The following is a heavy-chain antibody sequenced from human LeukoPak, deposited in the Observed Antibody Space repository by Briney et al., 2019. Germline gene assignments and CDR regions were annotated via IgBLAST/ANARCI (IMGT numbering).Heavy chain of an antibody. D-gene: IGHD2-15*01. Sequence: SETLSLTCTVSGGSISSYYWSWIRQPAGKGLEWIGRIYTSGSTNYNPSLKSRVTMSVDTSKNQFSLKLSSVTAADTAVYYCARVLVVVVAATRYYYYYYMDVWGKGTTVTVSS. CDR1: GGSISSYY. CDR3: ARVLVVVVAATRYYYYYYMDV. J-gene: IGHJ6*03. V-gene: IGHV4-4*07. CDR2: IYTSGST.